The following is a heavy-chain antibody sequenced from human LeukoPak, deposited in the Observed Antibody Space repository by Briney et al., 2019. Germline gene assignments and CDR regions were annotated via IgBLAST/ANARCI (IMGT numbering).Heavy chain of an antibody. J-gene: IGHJ5*02. CDR1: RFTFNSYA. Sequence: GGSLRLSCAASRFTFNSYAMSWVRQAPGKGLEWVSVIGGSNGITFYVGSVKGRFTISRDNSKDTLYLQMNSLRAEDTAVYYCAKDSYCSSTSCYIEFWFDPWGQGTLVTVS. V-gene: IGHV3-23*01. CDR3: AKDSYCSSTSCYIEFWFDP. D-gene: IGHD2-2*02. CDR2: IGGSNGIT.